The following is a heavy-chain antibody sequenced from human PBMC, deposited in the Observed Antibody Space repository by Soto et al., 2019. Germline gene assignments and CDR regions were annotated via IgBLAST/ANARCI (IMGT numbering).Heavy chain of an antibody. CDR2: ISAYNGNT. CDR1: GGTFTSYY. D-gene: IGHD6-13*01. Sequence: SVKVSCKASGGTFTSYYMHWVRQAPGQGLEWMGWISAYNGNTNYAQKLQGRVTMTTDTSTSTAYMELRSLRSDDTAVYYCARIFSSSWSNWFDPWGQGTLVTVSS. V-gene: IGHV1-18*04. J-gene: IGHJ5*02. CDR3: ARIFSSSWSNWFDP.